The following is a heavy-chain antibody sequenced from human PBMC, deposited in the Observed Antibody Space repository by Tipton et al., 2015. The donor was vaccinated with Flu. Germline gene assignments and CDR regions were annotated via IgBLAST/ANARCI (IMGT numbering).Heavy chain of an antibody. CDR2: IYPSGAT. D-gene: IGHD3-10*02. CDR3: ARLSYYDVDLKNFYFDH. V-gene: IGHV4-39*01. CDR1: SGSIRSTNYF. Sequence: TLSLTCTVSSGSIRSTNYFCAWIRQPPGKRLELIGSIYPSGATYYNPSLKSRVTISVDTSKSQFSLMLRSVIAADTAVYYCARLSYYDVDLKNFYFDHWGQGALVTVSS. J-gene: IGHJ4*02.